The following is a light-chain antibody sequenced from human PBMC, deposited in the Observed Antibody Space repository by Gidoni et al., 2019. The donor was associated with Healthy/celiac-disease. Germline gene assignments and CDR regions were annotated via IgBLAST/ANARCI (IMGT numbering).Light chain of an antibody. CDR3: QQYDNIPST. CDR1: QDLSNY. CDR2: DAS. Sequence: HVTQSPSSLSASAGDRVTITCQASQDLSNYLNWYQQKQGKATKLLIYDASKLETGVPSRCSGSGSGTDFTITISSLQPEDIATYYRQQYDNIPSTFGPGTKVDIK. V-gene: IGKV1-33*01. J-gene: IGKJ3*01.